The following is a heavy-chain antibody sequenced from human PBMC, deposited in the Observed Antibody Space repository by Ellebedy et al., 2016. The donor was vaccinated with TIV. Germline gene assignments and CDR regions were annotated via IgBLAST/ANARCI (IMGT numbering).Heavy chain of an antibody. Sequence: PGGSLRLSCAASGFTVTTNYMNWVRQAPGKGLEWVSVIFSAADGGETHYTDSVMGRFTISRDSSKHTLYLQMNSLRAEETAVYYCARDAAGNGGKLDYWGQGALVTVSS. CDR2: IFSAADGGET. CDR1: GFTVTTNY. CDR3: ARDAAGNGGKLDY. D-gene: IGHD4-23*01. V-gene: IGHV3-53*01. J-gene: IGHJ4*02.